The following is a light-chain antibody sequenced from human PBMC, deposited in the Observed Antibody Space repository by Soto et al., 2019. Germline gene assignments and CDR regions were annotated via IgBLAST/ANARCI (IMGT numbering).Light chain of an antibody. J-gene: IGLJ1*01. CDR2: DVN. Sequence: LTPPASLSWSPGQSLALSCTGTSSDNGGYNYVSWYQQHPGKAPNLIIYDVNNRPSGVSDRFSGSKSGNTASLTISGLQAEDEADYYCCSSISSSTYVFRTGTRSPS. V-gene: IGLV2-14*01. CDR3: CSSISSSTYV. CDR1: SSDNGGYNY.